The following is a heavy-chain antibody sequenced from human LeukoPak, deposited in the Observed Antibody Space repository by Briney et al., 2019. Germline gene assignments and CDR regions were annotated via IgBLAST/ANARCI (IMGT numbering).Heavy chain of an antibody. D-gene: IGHD4-17*01. CDR2: ISSSSSYI. CDR3: ARDNGYLESWFDP. CDR1: GLTFSSYS. V-gene: IGHV3-21*01. Sequence: GGSLRLSCAASGLTFSSYSMNWVRQAPGKGLEWVSSISSSSSYIYYADSVKGRFTISRDNAKNSLYLQMNSLRAEDTAVYYCARDNGYLESWFDPWGQGTLVTVSS. J-gene: IGHJ5*02.